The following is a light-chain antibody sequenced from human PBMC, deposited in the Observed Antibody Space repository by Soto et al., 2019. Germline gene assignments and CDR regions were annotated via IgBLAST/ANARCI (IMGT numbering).Light chain of an antibody. Sequence: QSALTQPPSASGSPGQSVTISCTGTSSDVGGYKYVSWYQQHPGKAPKLMICGDSKRPSGVPDRFAGSKSGNTASLTVSGLQAEDEAYYYCSSYAGSNNWVFGGGTKLTVL. CDR2: GDS. CDR1: SSDVGGYKY. V-gene: IGLV2-8*01. CDR3: SSYAGSNNWV. J-gene: IGLJ3*02.